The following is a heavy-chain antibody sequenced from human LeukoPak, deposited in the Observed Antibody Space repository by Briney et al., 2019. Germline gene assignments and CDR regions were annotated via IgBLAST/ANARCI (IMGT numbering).Heavy chain of an antibody. CDR3: ARVTRYPNTFDY. CDR1: GGSISSYY. V-gene: IGHV4-59*01. J-gene: IGHJ4*02. Sequence: SETLSLTCTVSGGSISSYYWSWIRQPPGKGLEWIGYIHYSGSTNYNPSLKSRVTISVDTSKNQFSLKLSSVTAADTAVYYCARVTRYPNTFDYWGQGTLVTVSS. CDR2: IHYSGST. D-gene: IGHD1-26*01.